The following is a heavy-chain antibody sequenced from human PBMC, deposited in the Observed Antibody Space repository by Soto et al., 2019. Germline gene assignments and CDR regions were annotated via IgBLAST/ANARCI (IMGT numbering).Heavy chain of an antibody. V-gene: IGHV3-33*01. CDR2: IWYDGSNK. D-gene: IGHD3-10*01. J-gene: IGHJ6*02. CDR1: GFTFSSYG. Sequence: QVPLVESGGGVVQPGRSLRLSCAASGFTFSSYGMHWVRQAPGKGLEWVAVIWYDGSNKYYADSVKGRFTISRDNSTNTLYLQMNSLRAEDTAVYYCARDGITMVRGKIYGMDVWGQGTTVTVSS. CDR3: ARDGITMVRGKIYGMDV.